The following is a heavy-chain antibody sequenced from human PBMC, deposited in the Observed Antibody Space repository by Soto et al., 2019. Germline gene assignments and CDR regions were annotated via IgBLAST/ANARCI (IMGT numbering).Heavy chain of an antibody. V-gene: IGHV3-30*18. Sequence: QVQLVESGGGVVQPGRSLRLSCAASGFTFSSYGMHWVRKAPGKGLEWVAVISYDGSNKYYADSVKGRFTISRDNSKNTLYLQMNSLRAEDTAVYYCAKDWRPYSSGWNWFDPWGQGTLVTVSS. J-gene: IGHJ5*02. CDR1: GFTFSSYG. CDR2: ISYDGSNK. D-gene: IGHD6-19*01. CDR3: AKDWRPYSSGWNWFDP.